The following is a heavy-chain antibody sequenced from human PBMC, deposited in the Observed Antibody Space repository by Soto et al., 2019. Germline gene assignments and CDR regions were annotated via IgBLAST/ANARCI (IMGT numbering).Heavy chain of an antibody. CDR2: IYYSGST. J-gene: IGHJ4*02. V-gene: IGHV4-59*01. D-gene: IGHD2-2*01. CDR3: ASYRPEDQLLYVDY. CDR1: GGSISSYY. Sequence: SETLSLTCTVSGGSISSYYWSWIRQPPGKGLEWIGYIYYSGSTNYNPSLKSRVTISVDTSKNQFSLKLSSVTAADTAVYYCASYRPEDQLLYVDYWGQGTLVTVCS.